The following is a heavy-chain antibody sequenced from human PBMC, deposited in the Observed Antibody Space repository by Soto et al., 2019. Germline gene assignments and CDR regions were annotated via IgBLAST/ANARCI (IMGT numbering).Heavy chain of an antibody. D-gene: IGHD6-19*01. V-gene: IGHV3-23*01. CDR2: ISGSGGNT. CDR1: GFTFNSYA. J-gene: IGHJ4*02. CDR3: AKASTTYSSRWYDFDY. Sequence: EVQLLESGGGLVQPGGSLRLSCAASGFTFNSYAMSWVRQAPGKGLEWVSVISGSGGNTDYADSVKGRFTISRDNSKNTLHLQMNNLRAEDTALYYCAKASTTYSSRWYDFDYWGQGTLVTVSP.